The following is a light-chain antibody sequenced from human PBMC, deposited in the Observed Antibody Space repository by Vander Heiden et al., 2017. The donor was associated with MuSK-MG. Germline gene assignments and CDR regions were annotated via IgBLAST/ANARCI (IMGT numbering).Light chain of an antibody. CDR1: SYNIGAGYE. Sequence: QSVLTQPPSVSGAPGQRVPLSCTGSSYNIGAGYEVHSYQQVPESAPKLLIYGTSTRHSGVPDRFSGSKSGTSDSLAITGLQAEDEAEYYCQSYDSSLSAVVFGGGTKLTVL. CDR2: GTS. J-gene: IGLJ2*01. CDR3: QSYDSSLSAVV. V-gene: IGLV1-40*01.